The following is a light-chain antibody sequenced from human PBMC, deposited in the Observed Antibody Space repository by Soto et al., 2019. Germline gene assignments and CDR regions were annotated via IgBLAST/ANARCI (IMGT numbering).Light chain of an antibody. CDR2: ASS. CDR3: QQSYTARRT. CDR1: QTVSSY. V-gene: IGKV1-39*01. J-gene: IGKJ1*01. Sequence: DIQMTQSPSSLSASVGDRVTITCRASQTVSSYLNWYQQKPGKAPKLLIYASSTLQSGVPSRFSGGVSGTDFTLTISSLQPEDCASFFCQQSYTARRTFGQGTKVEIK.